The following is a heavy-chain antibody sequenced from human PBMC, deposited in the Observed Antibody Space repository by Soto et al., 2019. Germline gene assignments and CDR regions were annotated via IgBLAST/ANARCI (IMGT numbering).Heavy chain of an antibody. CDR1: GFSLSTSGVG. CDR3: AHLRVGYYYYYMDV. V-gene: IGHV2-5*02. Sequence: SGPTLVNPTQALTLTCTFSGFSLSTSGVGVGWIRQPPGKALEWLALIYWDDDKRYSPSLKSRLTITKDTSKNQVVLTMTNMEPVDTATYYCAHLRVGYYYYYMDVWGKGTTVTVSS. J-gene: IGHJ6*03. CDR2: IYWDDDK.